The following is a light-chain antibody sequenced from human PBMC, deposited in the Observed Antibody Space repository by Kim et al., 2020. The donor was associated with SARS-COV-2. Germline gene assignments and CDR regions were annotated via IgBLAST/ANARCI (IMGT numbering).Light chain of an antibody. CDR1: QDIRNY. CDR2: EAS. CDR3: LQYDNLPYS. J-gene: IGKJ2*03. V-gene: IGKV1-33*01. Sequence: DIQMTQSPSSLSAAVGDRVTISCQASQDIRNYVNWYQHKPGKAPKLLIYEASSLETGVPSRFSGSGSGTHFTFVISSLQPEDVATYYCLQYDNLPYSFGQGTKLEI.